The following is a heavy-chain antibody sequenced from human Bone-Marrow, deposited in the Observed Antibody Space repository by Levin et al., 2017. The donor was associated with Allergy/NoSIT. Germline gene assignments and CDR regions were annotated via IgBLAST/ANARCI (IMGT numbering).Heavy chain of an antibody. CDR2: IHTNTGKP. CDR1: GYTFSNYN. D-gene: IGHD1/OR15-1a*01. V-gene: IGHV7-4-1*02. CDR3: ARVVVSGTDWFDP. Sequence: EASVKVSCKASGYTFSNYNMNWVRQAPGQRLEWMGWIHTNTGKPTYAPGFTGRFVFSVDTSVSTAYLQITDLKAEDTALYYCARVVVSGTDWFDPWGQGTLVTVSS. J-gene: IGHJ5*02.